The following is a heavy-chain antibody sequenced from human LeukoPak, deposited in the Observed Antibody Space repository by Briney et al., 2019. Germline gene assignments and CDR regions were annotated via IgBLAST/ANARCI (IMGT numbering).Heavy chain of an antibody. V-gene: IGHV3-30*02. Sequence: GGSLRLSCAASGFTFSSYGMHWVRQAPGKGLEWVAFIRYDGSNKYYADSVKGRFTISRDNSKNTLYLQMNSLRAEDTAVYYCAGTCSSTSCPRGGYYYYMDVWGKGTTVTVSS. D-gene: IGHD2-2*01. CDR2: IRYDGSNK. J-gene: IGHJ6*03. CDR1: GFTFSSYG. CDR3: AGTCSSTSCPRGGYYYYMDV.